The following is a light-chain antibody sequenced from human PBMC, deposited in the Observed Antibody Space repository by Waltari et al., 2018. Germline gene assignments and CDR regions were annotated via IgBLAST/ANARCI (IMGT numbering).Light chain of an antibody. CDR2: DAS. CDR3: QKYVSLPAT. J-gene: IGKJ1*01. Sequence: EIVLTQSPATLSSSPGERATLSCRASQSVGRYLAWYQQKPGQAPRLLIYDASIRATGIPDRFSGSGSGTDFSLTISRLEPEDFAVYYCQKYVSLPATFGQGTKVEIK. CDR1: QSVGRY. V-gene: IGKV3-20*01.